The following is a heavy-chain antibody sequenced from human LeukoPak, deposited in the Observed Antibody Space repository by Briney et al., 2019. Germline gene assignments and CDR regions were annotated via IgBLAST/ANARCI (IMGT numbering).Heavy chain of an antibody. CDR3: ARDQEPYYYGSGRHYGDDY. V-gene: IGHV1-69*01. CDR1: GGTSSSYA. CDR2: IIPIFGTA. D-gene: IGHD3-10*01. Sequence: SVKVSCKASGGTSSSYAISWVRQAPGQGLEWMGGIIPIFGTANYAQKFQGRVTITADESTSTAYMELSSLRSEDTAVYYCARDQEPYYYGSGRHYGDDYWGQGTLVTVSS. J-gene: IGHJ4*02.